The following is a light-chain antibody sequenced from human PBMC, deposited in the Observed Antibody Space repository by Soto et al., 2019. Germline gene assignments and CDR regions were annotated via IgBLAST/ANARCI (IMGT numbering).Light chain of an antibody. V-gene: IGKV3-20*01. J-gene: IGKJ3*01. Sequence: EIVLTQSPATLSLSPGERATLSCRASPSVTNYLAWYQQKPGQPPRLLIYGAFNRAAGIPDRFSGSGSGTDLTLTITRLEPEDFAVYYCQQYGSSRFTFGPGTKVDI. CDR1: PSVTNY. CDR3: QQYGSSRFT. CDR2: GAF.